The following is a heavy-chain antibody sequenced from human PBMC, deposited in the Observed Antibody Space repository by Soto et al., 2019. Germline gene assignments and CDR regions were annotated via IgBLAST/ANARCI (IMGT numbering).Heavy chain of an antibody. CDR1: GFTFSSYS. CDR3: ARDGIAAAAKCCYYMDV. D-gene: IGHD6-13*01. V-gene: IGHV3-48*01. J-gene: IGHJ6*03. CDR2: ISISSSNI. Sequence: GGSLRLSCAASGFTFSSYSMNWVRQAPGKGLEWFSYISISSSNIYFADSVNGRFTISRDNAKNSLYLQMNSLRAEDTAVYYCARDGIAAAAKCCYYMDVWGKGTTVTVSS.